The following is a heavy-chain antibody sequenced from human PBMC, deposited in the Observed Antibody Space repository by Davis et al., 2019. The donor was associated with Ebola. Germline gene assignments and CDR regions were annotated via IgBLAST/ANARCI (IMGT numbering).Heavy chain of an antibody. CDR3: ARAYWYFDL. J-gene: IGHJ2*01. Sequence: ASVKVSCKASGYTFTSYDINWARQAPGQGLEWMGWMNPNSGNTGYAQKFQGRVTMTRDNSISTAYMELSSLTSEDTAVYFCARAYWYFDLWGRGTLVTVSS. CDR2: MNPNSGNT. CDR1: GYTFTSYD. V-gene: IGHV1-8*01.